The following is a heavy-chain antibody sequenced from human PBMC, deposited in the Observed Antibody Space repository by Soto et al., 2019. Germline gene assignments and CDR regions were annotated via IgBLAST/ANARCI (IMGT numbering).Heavy chain of an antibody. CDR2: ISGSGGST. V-gene: IGHV3-23*01. CDR1: GVTFSSYA. J-gene: IGHJ4*02. CDR3: AKLRIVVVPAAVGPFDY. D-gene: IGHD2-2*01. Sequence: TGGSLRLSCGGSGVTFSSYAMSWGRQAPGKGLEWVSAISGSGGSTYYADSVKGRFTISRDNSKNTLYLQMNSLRAEDTAVYYCAKLRIVVVPAAVGPFDYWGQGTLVTVSS.